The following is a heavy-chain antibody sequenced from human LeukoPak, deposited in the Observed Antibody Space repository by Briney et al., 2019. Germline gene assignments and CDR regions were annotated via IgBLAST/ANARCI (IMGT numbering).Heavy chain of an antibody. CDR1: GDSISSSSYY. Sequence: SETLSLTCTVSGDSISSSSYYWGWIRQPPGKGLEWIGSFYYNWNTYYSPSLNSRVTISVDKSKNQFSLKLSSVTAADTAVYYCARRGPESSGYHDVFDLWGKGTTVTISS. CDR3: ARRGPESSGYHDVFDL. CDR2: FYYNWNT. V-gene: IGHV4-39*01. J-gene: IGHJ6*04. D-gene: IGHD5-12*01.